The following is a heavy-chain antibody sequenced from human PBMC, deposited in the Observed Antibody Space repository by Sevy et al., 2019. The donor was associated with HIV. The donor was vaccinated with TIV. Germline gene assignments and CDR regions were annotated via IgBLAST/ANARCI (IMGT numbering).Heavy chain of an antibody. CDR1: GGSISSYY. CDR3: ARDGSNYYDSSGYKDALDI. V-gene: IGHV4-4*07. Sequence: SETLSLTCTVSGGSISSYYWSWIRQPAGKGLEWIGRIYTSGSTNFNPSLKSRVTMSVDTSKNQFSLKLSSVTAADTAVYYRARDGSNYYDSSGYKDALDIWGQGTMVTVSS. J-gene: IGHJ3*02. D-gene: IGHD3-22*01. CDR2: IYTSGST.